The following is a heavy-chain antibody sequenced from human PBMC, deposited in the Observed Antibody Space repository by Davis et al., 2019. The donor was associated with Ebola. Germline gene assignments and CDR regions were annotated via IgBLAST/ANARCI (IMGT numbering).Heavy chain of an antibody. V-gene: IGHV3-7*03. CDR2: IKQDGSEK. CDR1: GFTFSSCW. D-gene: IGHD4-17*01. Sequence: GGSLRLSCAASGFTFSSCWMHWVRQAPGKGLEWVANIKQDGSEKYYMDSVKGRFTISRDNAKNSLYLQMNSLRAEDTAVYYCARHDYGDSHFDYWGQGTLVTVSS. CDR3: ARHDYGDSHFDY. J-gene: IGHJ4*02.